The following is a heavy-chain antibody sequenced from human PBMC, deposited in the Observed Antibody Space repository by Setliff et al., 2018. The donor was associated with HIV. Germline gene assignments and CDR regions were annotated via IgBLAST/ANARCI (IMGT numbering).Heavy chain of an antibody. D-gene: IGHD4-4*01. CDR3: VRFSNTLNWFDP. CDR2: IYASGNT. J-gene: IGHJ5*02. CDR1: GGSITSASYY. Sequence: PSETLSLTCTVSGGSITSASYYWTWIRQPAGKGLEWIGRIYASGNTNYNPSLKSRVTISVDTSKNQFSLKLNSVTAADTAVYYCVRFSNTLNWFDPWGQGTLVTVSS. V-gene: IGHV4-61*02.